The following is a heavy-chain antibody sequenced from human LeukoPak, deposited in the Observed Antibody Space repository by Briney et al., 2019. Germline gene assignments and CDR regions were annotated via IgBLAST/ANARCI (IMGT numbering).Heavy chain of an antibody. CDR1: GYSISSGYY. CDR2: VYHSGST. CDR3: ARALLAAAGTLDY. J-gene: IGHJ4*02. V-gene: IGHV4-38-2*01. Sequence: SETLSLTCAVSGYSISSGYYWGWIQQPPGKGLEWIGSVYHSGSTYYNPSLKSRVTISVDTSKNQFSLKLSSATAADTAVYYCARALLAAAGTLDYWGQGTLVTVSS. D-gene: IGHD6-13*01.